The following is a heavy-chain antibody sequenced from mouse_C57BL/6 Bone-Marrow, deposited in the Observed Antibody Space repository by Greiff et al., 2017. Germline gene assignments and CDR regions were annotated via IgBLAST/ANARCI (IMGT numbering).Heavy chain of an antibody. V-gene: IGHV1-39*01. D-gene: IGHD1-1*01. CDR1: GYSFTDYN. Sequence: EVQGVESGPELVKPGASVKISCKASGYSFTDYNMNWVKQSNGKSLEWIGVINPNYGTTSYNQKFKGKATLTVDQSSSTAYMELRSLTSEDSAVXFCDYYGSRHDYWGQGTTLTVSS. CDR3: DYYGSRHDY. J-gene: IGHJ2*01. CDR2: INPNYGTT.